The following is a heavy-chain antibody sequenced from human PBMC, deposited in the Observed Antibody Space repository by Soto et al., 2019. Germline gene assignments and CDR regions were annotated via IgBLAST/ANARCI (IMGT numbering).Heavy chain of an antibody. V-gene: IGHV1-69*02. CDR3: ASECEYQLLVGWFDP. Sequence: QVQLVQSGAEVKKPGSSVKVSCKASGGTFSSYTISWVRQAPGQGLEWMGRIIPILGIANYAQKFQGRVTITADKSTSTAYMELSSLRSEDTAVYYCASECEYQLLVGWFDPWGQGTLVTVSS. D-gene: IGHD2-2*01. CDR1: GGTFSSYT. CDR2: IIPILGIA. J-gene: IGHJ5*02.